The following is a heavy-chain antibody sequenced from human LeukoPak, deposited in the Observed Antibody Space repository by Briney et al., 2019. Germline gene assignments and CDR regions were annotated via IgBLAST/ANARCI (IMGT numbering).Heavy chain of an antibody. J-gene: IGHJ6*02. CDR1: GGSFSGYY. V-gene: IGHV4-34*01. Sequence: PSETLSLTCAVYGGSFSGYYWSWIRQPPGKGLEWIGEINHSGSTNYNPSLKSRVTMSVDTSKNQFSLKLSSVTAADTAVYYCARGLLDSPYGSARPVYYYYGMDVWGQGTTVTVSS. CDR3: ARGLLDSPYGSARPVYYYYGMDV. D-gene: IGHD3-10*01. CDR2: INHSGST.